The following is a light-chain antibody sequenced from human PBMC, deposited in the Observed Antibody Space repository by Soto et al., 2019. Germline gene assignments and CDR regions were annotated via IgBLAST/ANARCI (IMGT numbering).Light chain of an antibody. CDR1: QSVSSN. Sequence: EVRMSQSPSTLSVSTGERATLSCRASQSVSSNLAWYQQKPGQAPRLLIYGASSRATGIPDRFSGSGSGTEFTLSISRLEPEDFAVYYCQKYGGSPPWTFGRRTKV. V-gene: IGKV3D-15*01. CDR3: QKYGGSPPWT. J-gene: IGKJ1*01. CDR2: GAS.